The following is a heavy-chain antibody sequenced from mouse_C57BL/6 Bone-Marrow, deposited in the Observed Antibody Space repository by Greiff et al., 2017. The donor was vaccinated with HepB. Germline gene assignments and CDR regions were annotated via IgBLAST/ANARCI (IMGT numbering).Heavy chain of an antibody. V-gene: IGHV1-59*01. D-gene: IGHD1-1*01. CDR1: GYTFTSYW. CDR3: ARLYYGSSRWYFDV. CDR2: IDPSDSYT. Sequence: QVQLQQPGAELVRPGTSVKLSCKASGYTFTSYWMHWVKQRPGQGLEWIGVIDPSDSYTNYIQKFKGKATLTVDTSSSTAYMQLSSLTSEDSAVYYCARLYYGSSRWYFDVWGTGTTVTVSS. J-gene: IGHJ1*03.